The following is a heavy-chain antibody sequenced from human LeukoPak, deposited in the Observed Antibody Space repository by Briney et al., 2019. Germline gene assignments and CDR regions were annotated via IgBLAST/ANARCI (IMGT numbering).Heavy chain of an antibody. CDR1: GYTFTSYD. CDR3: ARSRLVPATAIKYYYYYYMDV. D-gene: IGHD2-2*01. CDR2: MNPNSGNT. J-gene: IGHJ6*03. V-gene: IGHV1-8*01. Sequence: ASVKVSCKASGYTFTSYDINWVRQATGQGLEWMGWMNPNSGNTGYAQKFQGRVTMTRNTSISTAYMELSSLRSEDTAVYYCARSRLVPATAIKYYYYYYMDVWGKGTTVTISS.